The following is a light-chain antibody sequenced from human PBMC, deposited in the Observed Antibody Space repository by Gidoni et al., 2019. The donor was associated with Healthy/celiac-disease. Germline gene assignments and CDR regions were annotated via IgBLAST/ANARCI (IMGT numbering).Light chain of an antibody. J-gene: IGKJ4*01. CDR2: WAS. V-gene: IGKV4-1*01. CDR1: QSVLYSSNNKNY. Sequence: DIVMTQSPDSLAVSLGERATINCKSSQSVLYSSNNKNYLAWYQQKPGQPPKLLIYWASTPESGVPDRFSGSGSGTDFTLTIISLQAEDVAVYYCQQYYSTPLTFGGGTKVEIK. CDR3: QQYYSTPLT.